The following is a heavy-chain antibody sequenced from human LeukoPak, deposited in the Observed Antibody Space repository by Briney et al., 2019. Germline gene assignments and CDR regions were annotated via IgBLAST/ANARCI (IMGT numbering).Heavy chain of an antibody. CDR2: INHSGST. J-gene: IGHJ4*02. Sequence: PSETLSLTCAVYGGSFSGYYWSWIRQPPGKGLEWIWEINHSGSTNYNPSLKSRVTISVDTSKNQFSLKLSSVTAADTAVYYCARGGITMVQGVIRHWGQGTLVTVSS. V-gene: IGHV4-34*01. D-gene: IGHD3-10*01. CDR3: ARGGITMVQGVIRH. CDR1: GGSFSGYY.